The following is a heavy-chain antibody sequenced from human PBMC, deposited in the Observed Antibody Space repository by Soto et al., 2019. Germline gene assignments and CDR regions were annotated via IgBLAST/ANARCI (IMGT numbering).Heavy chain of an antibody. D-gene: IGHD2-2*01. CDR2: INHSGST. Sequence: SETLSLTCAVYGGSFSGYYWSWIRQPPGRGLEWIGEINHSGSTNYNPSLKSRVTISVDTSKNQFSLKLSSVTAADTAVYYCARGHLPQDIVVVPAATSPNLLAPCGQGTLVTVSS. J-gene: IGHJ5*02. CDR3: ARGHLPQDIVVVPAATSPNLLAP. V-gene: IGHV4-34*01. CDR1: GGSFSGYY.